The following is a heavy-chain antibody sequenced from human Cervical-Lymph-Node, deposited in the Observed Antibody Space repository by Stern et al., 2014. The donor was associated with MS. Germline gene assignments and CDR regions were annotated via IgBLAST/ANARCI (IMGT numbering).Heavy chain of an antibody. CDR3: ARGGGYSYGYSWFDP. D-gene: IGHD5-18*01. CDR1: GYTFTSYD. CDR2: MNPNSGNT. J-gene: IGHJ5*02. Sequence: VQLVESGAEVKQPGGSVKVSCTASGYTFTSYDINWVRQATGQGLEWMGWMNPNSGNTGYAQKFQGRVTMTRNTSISTAYMELSSLRSEDTAVYYCARGGGYSYGYSWFDPWGQGTLVTVSS. V-gene: IGHV1-8*01.